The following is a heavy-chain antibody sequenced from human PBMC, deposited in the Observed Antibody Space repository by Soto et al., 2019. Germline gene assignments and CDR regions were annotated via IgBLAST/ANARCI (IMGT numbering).Heavy chain of an antibody. CDR3: EWEGL. CDR2: ISFDGSNK. J-gene: IGHJ4*02. CDR1: GFTCSSYD. V-gene: IGHV3-30*03. Sequence: RWSLRLSCAATGFTCSSYDMHWFRQAPGKGLEWVSFISFDGSNKYYGDSVKGRFTISRDNSKNTLYLQMNSLRTEDTAVYYCEWEGLWGQGTLVTVSS.